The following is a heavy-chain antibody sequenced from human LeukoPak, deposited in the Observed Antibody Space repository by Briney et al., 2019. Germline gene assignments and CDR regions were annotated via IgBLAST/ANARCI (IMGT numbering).Heavy chain of an antibody. D-gene: IGHD1-26*01. CDR2: ISAYNGNT. Sequence: GGSVKVSCKASGYTFTSYGISWVRQAPGQGLEWMGWISAYNGNTNYAQKLQGRVTMTTDTSTSTAYMELRSLRSDDTAVYYCARVIVGATPNAFDIWGQGTMVTVSS. J-gene: IGHJ3*02. CDR1: GYTFTSYG. CDR3: ARVIVGATPNAFDI. V-gene: IGHV1-18*01.